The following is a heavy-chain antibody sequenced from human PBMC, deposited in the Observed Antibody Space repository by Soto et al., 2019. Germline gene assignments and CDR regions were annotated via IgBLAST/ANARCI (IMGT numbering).Heavy chain of an antibody. CDR2: IYYSGST. V-gene: IGHV4-59*11. J-gene: IGHJ5*02. CDR1: GGSLSSHY. CDR3: ARDACGGDCYFNWFDP. Sequence: SETLSLTCTVSGGSLSSHYWSWIRQPPGKGLEWIGFIYYSGSTNYNPSLKSRVTISVDTSKNQFSLKLSSVTAADTAVYYCARDACGGDCYFNWFDPWGQGALVTVSS. D-gene: IGHD2-21*02.